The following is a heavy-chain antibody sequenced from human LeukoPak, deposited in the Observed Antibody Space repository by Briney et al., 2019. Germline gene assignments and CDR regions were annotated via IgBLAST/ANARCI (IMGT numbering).Heavy chain of an antibody. Sequence: GESLKISCKGSGYSFTSYWIGWVRQMPGKGLGWMGIIYPGDSDTRYSPSFQGQVTISADKSISTAYLQWSSLKASDTAMYYCARRGYYYGSGSYYFDYWGQGTLVTVSS. J-gene: IGHJ4*02. CDR3: ARRGYYYGSGSYYFDY. V-gene: IGHV5-51*01. CDR1: GYSFTSYW. D-gene: IGHD3-10*01. CDR2: IYPGDSDT.